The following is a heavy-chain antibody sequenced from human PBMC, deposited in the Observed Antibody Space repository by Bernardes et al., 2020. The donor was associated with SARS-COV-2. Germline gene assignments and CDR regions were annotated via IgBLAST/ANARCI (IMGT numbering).Heavy chain of an antibody. CDR2: ISGSGGST. CDR3: AKDSSFGRELPKFDY. D-gene: IGHD1-26*01. V-gene: IGHV3-23*01. CDR1: GFTFSSYA. J-gene: IGHJ4*02. Sequence: GGSLSLSCAASGFTFSSYAMSWVRQAPGKGLEWVSAISGSGGSTYYADSVKGRFTISRDNSKNTLYLQMNSLRAEDTAVYYCAKDSSFGRELPKFDYWGQGTLVTVSS.